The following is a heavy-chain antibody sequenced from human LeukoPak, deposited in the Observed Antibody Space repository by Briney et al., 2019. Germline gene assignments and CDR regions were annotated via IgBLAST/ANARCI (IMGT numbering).Heavy chain of an antibody. Sequence: SETLSLTCTVSGGSISSSGYYWGWIRQPPGKGLECIGSIYHSGSTYYNPSLKSRVTISVDTSKNQFSLKLSSVTAADTAVYYCARDDSSSWANDYWGQGTLVTVSS. CDR2: IYHSGST. D-gene: IGHD6-13*01. CDR3: ARDDSSSWANDY. V-gene: IGHV4-39*07. J-gene: IGHJ4*02. CDR1: GGSISSSGYY.